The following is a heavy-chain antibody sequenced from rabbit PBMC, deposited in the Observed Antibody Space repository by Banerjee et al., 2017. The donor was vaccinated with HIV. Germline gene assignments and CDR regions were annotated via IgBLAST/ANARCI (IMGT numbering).Heavy chain of an antibody. CDR1: GFSFSNKYV. CDR3: ARDLAGAIGWNFNL. V-gene: IGHV1S45*01. J-gene: IGHJ4*01. Sequence: QEQLEESGGGLVQPEGSLTLTCTASGFSFSNKYVMCWVRQAPGKGLEWIACINTSSGNTVYASWAKGRFTIPKTSSTTVTLQMTSLTAADTATYFCARDLAGAIGWNFNLWGPGTLVTVS. CDR2: INTSSGNT. D-gene: IGHD4-1*01.